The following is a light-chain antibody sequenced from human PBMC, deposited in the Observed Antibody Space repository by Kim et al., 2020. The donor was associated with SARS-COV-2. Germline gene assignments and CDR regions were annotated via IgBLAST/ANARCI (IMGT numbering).Light chain of an antibody. CDR3: SSYTGSNVI. V-gene: IGLV2-8*01. CDR2: EVN. Sequence: QSVLTQPPSASGSPGQSVTISCTGTSSDVGRYNYVSWYQHHPGKAPKLMIYEVNKRPSGVPDRFSGSKSGYTASLTVSGLQADDEADYYCSSYTGSNVIFGGGTQLTVL. J-gene: IGLJ2*01. CDR1: SSDVGRYNY.